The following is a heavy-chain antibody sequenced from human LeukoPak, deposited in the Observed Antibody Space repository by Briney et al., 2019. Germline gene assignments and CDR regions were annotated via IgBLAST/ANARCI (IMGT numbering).Heavy chain of an antibody. CDR1: GGTFSSYA. Sequence: SVKVSCKASGGTFSSYAISWVRQAPGQGLEWMGRIIPIFGTANYAQKFQGRVTITTDESTSTAYMELSSLRSEDTAVYYCARDTATIYGDSDPNWFXPWGQGTLVTVSS. J-gene: IGHJ5*02. CDR2: IIPIFGTA. V-gene: IGHV1-69*05. CDR3: ARDTATIYGDSDPNWFXP. D-gene: IGHD4-17*01.